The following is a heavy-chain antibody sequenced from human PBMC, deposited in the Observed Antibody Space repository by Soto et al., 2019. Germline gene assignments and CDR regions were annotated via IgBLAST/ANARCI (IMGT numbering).Heavy chain of an antibody. CDR2: ISYDGSNK. CDR1: GFTFSSYA. D-gene: IGHD3-22*01. CDR3: ARDPTPAMIVVVITHFDY. Sequence: VGSLRLSCAAPGFTFSSYAMHWFRQAPVKGLEWVAVISYDGSNKYYADSVKGRFTISRDNSKNTLYLQMNSPRAEDTAVYYCARDPTPAMIVVVITHFDYWGQGTLVTISS. J-gene: IGHJ4*02. V-gene: IGHV3-30-3*01.